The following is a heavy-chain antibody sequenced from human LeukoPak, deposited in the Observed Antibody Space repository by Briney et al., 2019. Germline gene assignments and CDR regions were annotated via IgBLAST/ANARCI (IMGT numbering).Heavy chain of an antibody. CDR2: ISSSSSYI. Sequence: GGSPRLSCAASGFTFSSYSMNWVRQAPGKGLEWVSSISSSSSYIYYADSVKGRFTISRDSAKNSLYLQMNSLRAEDTAVYYCARGGQGDAFDIWGQGTMVTVSS. J-gene: IGHJ3*02. CDR1: GFTFSSYS. CDR3: ARGGQGDAFDI. V-gene: IGHV3-21*01.